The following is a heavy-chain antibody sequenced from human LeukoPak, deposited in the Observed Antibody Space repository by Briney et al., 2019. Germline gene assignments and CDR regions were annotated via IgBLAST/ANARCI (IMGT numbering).Heavy chain of an antibody. J-gene: IGHJ4*02. CDR3: VRDNPRCCGVIPSNIDDY. V-gene: IGHV3-30*03. Sequence: PGGSLRLSCAASGFTFSDYYMSWIRQAPGKGLEWVAVISYDGSNKYYADSVKGRSTISRDNSKNTLYLQMNSLRAEDTAVYYCVRDNPRCCGVIPSNIDDYWGQGTLVTVSS. CDR1: GFTFSDYY. D-gene: IGHD2/OR15-2a*01. CDR2: ISYDGSNK.